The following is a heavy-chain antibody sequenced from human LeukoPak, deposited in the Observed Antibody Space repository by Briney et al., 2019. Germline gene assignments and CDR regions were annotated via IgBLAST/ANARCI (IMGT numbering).Heavy chain of an antibody. D-gene: IGHD3-3*01. CDR2: IFSNDEK. CDR3: ARIRVTIFGVYYFDY. CDR1: GVSIRTARMG. J-gene: IGHJ4*02. Sequence: SGPVLVKPTETLTLACTVSGVSIRTARMGVSWIRQPPGKALVWVAHIFSNDEKSYSTSLKSRLTISKDTSKSQAVLTMTNMDPVDTATYYCARIRVTIFGVYYFDYWGQGTLVTVSS. V-gene: IGHV2-26*01.